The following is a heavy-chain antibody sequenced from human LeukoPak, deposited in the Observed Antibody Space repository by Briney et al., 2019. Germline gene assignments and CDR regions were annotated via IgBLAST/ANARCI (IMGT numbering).Heavy chain of an antibody. Sequence: SETLSLTCTVSGGSISSSSYYWGWIRQPPGKGPEWIGSIYYGGSTCYNLSLGSRVTISVDTSKNQFSLTLTSVTAADTALYYCARGRKMGGYDGFDPWGQGTLVTVSS. V-gene: IGHV4-39*07. J-gene: IGHJ5*02. CDR1: GGSISSSSYY. D-gene: IGHD5-12*01. CDR3: ARGRKMGGYDGFDP. CDR2: IYYGGST.